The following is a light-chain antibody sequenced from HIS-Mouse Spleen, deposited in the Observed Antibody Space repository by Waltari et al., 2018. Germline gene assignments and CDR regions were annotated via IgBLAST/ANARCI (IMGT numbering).Light chain of an antibody. CDR3: CSYAGSYVV. CDR1: SSAVGGYNY. V-gene: IGLV2-11*01. J-gene: IGLJ2*01. CDR2: DVS. Sequence: QSALTQPRSVSGSPGQSVTISCTGPSSAVGGYNYVSWYQQHPGKAPKLMIYDVSKRPSGVPDRFSGSKSGNTASLTISGLQAEDEADYYCCSYAGSYVVFGGGTKLTVL.